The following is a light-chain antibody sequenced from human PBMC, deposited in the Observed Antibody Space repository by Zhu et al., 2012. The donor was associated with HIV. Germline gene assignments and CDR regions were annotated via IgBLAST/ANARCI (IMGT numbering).Light chain of an antibody. Sequence: EIVLTQSPGTLSLSPGERATPSCRASQSVSSNYLAWYQQKPGQAPRLLIYGASSRATGIPDRFSGRGSGTDFTLTIGRLEPEDFAVYYCQQYGTSPMTFGQGTKVEIK. V-gene: IGKV3-20*01. CDR2: GAS. CDR1: QSVSSNY. CDR3: QQYGTSPMT. J-gene: IGKJ1*01.